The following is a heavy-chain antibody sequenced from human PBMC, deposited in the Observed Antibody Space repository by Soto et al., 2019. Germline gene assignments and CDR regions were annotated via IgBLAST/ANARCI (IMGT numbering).Heavy chain of an antibody. Sequence: PSETLSLTCTVSGGSISSYYWSWIRQPPGKGLEWIGYIYYSGSTNYNPSLKSRVTISVDTSKNQFSLKLSSVTAADTAVYYCARGLVAATARDFAFDIWGQGTMVTVSS. V-gene: IGHV4-59*12. CDR3: ARGLVAATARDFAFDI. CDR2: IYYSGST. D-gene: IGHD2-15*01. J-gene: IGHJ3*02. CDR1: GGSISSYY.